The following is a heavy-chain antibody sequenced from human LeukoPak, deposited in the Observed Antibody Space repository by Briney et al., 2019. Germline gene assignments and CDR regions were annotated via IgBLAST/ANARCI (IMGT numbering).Heavy chain of an antibody. J-gene: IGHJ6*02. CDR1: GFTFSSYS. CDR3: ASLQGSYYYGSGTGYYYGMDV. V-gene: IGHV3-30*03. CDR2: ISYDGSNK. D-gene: IGHD3-10*01. Sequence: HTGGSLRLSCAASGFTFSSYSMNWVRQAPGKGLEWVAVISYDGSNKYYADSVKGRFTISRDNSKNTLYLQMNSLRAEDTAVYYCASLQGSYYYGSGTGYYYGMDVWGQGTTVTVSS.